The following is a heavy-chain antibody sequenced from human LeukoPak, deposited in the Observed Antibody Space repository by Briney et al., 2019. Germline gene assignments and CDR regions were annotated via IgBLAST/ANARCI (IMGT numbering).Heavy chain of an antibody. CDR3: AREGATAGSGYYFDY. D-gene: IGHD3-10*01. Sequence: GGSLRLSCAASGFTVSTNYMSWVRQAPGKGLEWVSSISSSSSSIYYADSVKGRFTISRDNTKKSLYLQMNSLRAEDTAVYYCAREGATAGSGYYFDYWGQGSLVTVSS. CDR2: ISSSSSSI. CDR1: GFTVSTNY. J-gene: IGHJ4*02. V-gene: IGHV3-21*01.